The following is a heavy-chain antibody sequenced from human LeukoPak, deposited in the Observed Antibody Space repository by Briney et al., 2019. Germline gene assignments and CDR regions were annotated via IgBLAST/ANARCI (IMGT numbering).Heavy chain of an antibody. CDR1: GFTFSSYA. V-gene: IGHV3-23*01. J-gene: IGHJ4*02. Sequence: GGSLRLSCAASGFTFSSYARNWVRQPPGKGLEWVSGTGSTGVSTFYADSVKGRSTVSRDNSKTTLSLQMNSLRAEDTAVYYCAKDPGVVPAHYFDYWGQGTPVTVSS. CDR3: AKDPGVVPAHYFDY. D-gene: IGHD2-2*01. CDR2: TGSTGVST.